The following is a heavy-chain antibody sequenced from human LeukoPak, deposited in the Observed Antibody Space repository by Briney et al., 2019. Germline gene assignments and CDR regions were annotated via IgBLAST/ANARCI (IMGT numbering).Heavy chain of an antibody. D-gene: IGHD6-6*01. CDR2: ITAGGGWT. CDR3: AAGYSSSSSWSFDL. CDR1: GFTFGSSD. V-gene: IGHV3-23*01. J-gene: IGHJ2*01. Sequence: GGSLRLSCAASGFTFGSSDMTWVRQAPGKGLEWVSSITAGGGWTNYADSVRGRFSISRDNSKNTLYLQLNSLRAEDTAVFYCAAGYSSSSSWSFDLWGRGTLVTVSS.